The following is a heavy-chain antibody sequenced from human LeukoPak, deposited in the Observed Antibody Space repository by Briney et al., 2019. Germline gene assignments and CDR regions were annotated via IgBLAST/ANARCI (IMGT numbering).Heavy chain of an antibody. J-gene: IGHJ4*02. Sequence: PGESLRLSCTASGFTFGTYWMSWVRHPPGKGLEGVAETNQDGTEKYYVDSVKGGFTISRENAKNSLYMQMNSLRVDDTATYYCAKVAHYYYGSESYYFFEHWGQGTPVTASS. CDR3: AKVAHYYYGSESYYFFEH. V-gene: IGHV3-7*01. D-gene: IGHD3-10*01. CDR2: TNQDGTEK. CDR1: GFTFGTYW.